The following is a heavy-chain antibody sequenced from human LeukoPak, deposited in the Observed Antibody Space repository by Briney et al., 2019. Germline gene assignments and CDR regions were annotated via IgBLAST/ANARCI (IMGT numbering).Heavy chain of an antibody. CDR2: ISPYSGNT. J-gene: IGHJ4*02. V-gene: IGHV1-18*01. Sequence: ASVKVSCKASGYTITNHGISWVRQAPGQGLEWMGWISPYSGNTNYAQKLQGRVTMTTDTSTSTAYMELRSLTSDDTAVYYCARGLARTSMVTRGGVRFDYWGQGTLVTVSS. D-gene: IGHD5-18*01. CDR3: ARGLARTSMVTRGGVRFDY. CDR1: GYTITNHG.